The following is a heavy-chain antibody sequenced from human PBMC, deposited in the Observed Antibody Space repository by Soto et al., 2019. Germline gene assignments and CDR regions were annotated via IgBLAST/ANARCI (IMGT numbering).Heavy chain of an antibody. Sequence: EVQLVESGGGLVQPGGSLRLSCAASGFTFSSYSMNWVRQAPGKGLEWVSYISSSSSTIYYADSVKGRFTISRDNAKNSLYLQMNSLRDEDTAVYYCARVWLQAYYYYGMGVWGQGTTVTVSS. CDR2: ISSSSSTI. D-gene: IGHD3-16*01. CDR1: GFTFSSYS. J-gene: IGHJ6*02. V-gene: IGHV3-48*02. CDR3: ARVWLQAYYYYGMGV.